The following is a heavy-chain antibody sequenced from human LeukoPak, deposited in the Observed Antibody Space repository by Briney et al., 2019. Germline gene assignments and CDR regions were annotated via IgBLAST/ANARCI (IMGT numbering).Heavy chain of an antibody. J-gene: IGHJ4*02. V-gene: IGHV1-46*01. Sequence: ASVKVSCKASGYTFTSYYMHWVRQAPGQGLEWMGIINPSGGSTSYAQKFQGRVTMTRNTSTSTVYMELSSLRSEDTAVYYRARDRSSDYSRLDYWGQGTLVTVSS. D-gene: IGHD4-11*01. CDR3: ARDRSSDYSRLDY. CDR2: INPSGGST. CDR1: GYTFTSYY.